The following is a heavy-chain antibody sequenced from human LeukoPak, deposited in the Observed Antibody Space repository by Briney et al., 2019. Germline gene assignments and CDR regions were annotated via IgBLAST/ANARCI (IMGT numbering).Heavy chain of an antibody. D-gene: IGHD5-12*01. CDR2: ISGGGETT. V-gene: IGHV3-23*01. Sequence: TGGSLRLSCAASGFTFSSYGMGWVRQAPGKGLEWVSSISGGGETTYYADSVKGRFPISRDNSKNTLYLQMTSLRAEDTAVYYCARDRSGYIDRPIDYWGQGALVTVSS. CDR3: ARDRSGYIDRPIDY. CDR1: GFTFSSYG. J-gene: IGHJ4*02.